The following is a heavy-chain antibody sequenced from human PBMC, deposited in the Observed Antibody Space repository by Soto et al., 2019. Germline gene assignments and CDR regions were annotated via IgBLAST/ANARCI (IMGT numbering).Heavy chain of an antibody. V-gene: IGHV3-53*01. CDR1: GFTVSSNY. Sequence: GGSLRLSCAASGFTVSSNYMSWVRQAPGKGLEWVSVIYSGGSTYYADSVKGRLTISRENSKNRLYLQMNSLRADDTAVYYCARDTTVVVPAAISADYYGMDVWGQGTTVTVSS. D-gene: IGHD2-2*01. J-gene: IGHJ6*02. CDR3: ARDTTVVVPAAISADYYGMDV. CDR2: IYSGGST.